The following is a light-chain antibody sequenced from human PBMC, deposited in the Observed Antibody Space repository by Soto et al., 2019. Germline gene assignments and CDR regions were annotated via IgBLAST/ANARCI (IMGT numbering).Light chain of an antibody. V-gene: IGLV2-8*01. CDR1: SSDVGGYNY. CDR2: EVS. Sequence: QSALTQPPSASGSPGQLVTISCTGTSSDVGGYNYVSWYQQHPGKAPKLMIYEVSKRPSGVPDRFSGSKSGNTASLTVSGLQAEDEADYYCSSYAGSNNWVFGGGTKVTVL. CDR3: SSYAGSNNWV. J-gene: IGLJ2*01.